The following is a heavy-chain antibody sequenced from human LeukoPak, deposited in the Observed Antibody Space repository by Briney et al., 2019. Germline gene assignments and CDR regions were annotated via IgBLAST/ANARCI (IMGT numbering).Heavy chain of an antibody. CDR1: GFTVSSNY. J-gene: IGHJ4*02. Sequence: QTGGSLRLSCAASGFTVSSNYMNWVRQAPGKGLEWVSVIYSGGSTYYADSVKGRFTISRDNSKNTLYLQMNSLRAEDTAVYYCARGGPRHPLIYWGQGTLVTVSS. D-gene: IGHD5-12*01. CDR2: IYSGGST. V-gene: IGHV3-53*01. CDR3: ARGGPRHPLIY.